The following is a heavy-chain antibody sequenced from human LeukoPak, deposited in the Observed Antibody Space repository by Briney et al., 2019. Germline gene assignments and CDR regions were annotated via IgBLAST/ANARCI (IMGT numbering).Heavy chain of an antibody. V-gene: IGHV3-53*01. Sequence: GGSLRLSCAASGFTVSSNYMSWVRQAPGKGLEWVSVIYSGGSTYYADSVKGRFTISRDNSKNTLYLQMNSLRAEDTAVYYCTRALCSSARCYSPADYWGQGALSPSPQ. CDR3: TRALCSSARCYSPADY. D-gene: IGHD2-2*02. CDR2: IYSGGST. CDR1: GFTVSSNY. J-gene: IGHJ4*02.